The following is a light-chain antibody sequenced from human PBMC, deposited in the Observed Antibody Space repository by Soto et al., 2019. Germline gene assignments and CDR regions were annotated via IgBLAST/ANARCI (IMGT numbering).Light chain of an antibody. V-gene: IGKV3-11*01. CDR2: DAC. CDR3: PQRNRWPTVT. Sequence: ESMLTQSPATLSLSPGDRATLSCRASPSVSNSLAWYQHKPGQAPRLLTYDACNRATGVPTRVSGSGSGTDFTLTISSLEPEDFAVYYCPQRNRWPTVTFGGGNNVDIK. J-gene: IGKJ4*01. CDR1: PSVSNS.